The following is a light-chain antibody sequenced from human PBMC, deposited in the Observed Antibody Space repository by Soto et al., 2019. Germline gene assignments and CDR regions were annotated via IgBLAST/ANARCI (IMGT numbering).Light chain of an antibody. J-gene: IGLJ1*01. Sequence: SYELTQPLSLSVALGQTAKITCGGDDIQNKNVHWYQQKPGQAPVLVIYRDDNRPSGIPERFSGSNSGNTATLTISGAQAGDEADYYCPVWDAYNPYVFGTGTKVTVL. CDR3: PVWDAYNPYV. CDR2: RDD. CDR1: DIQNKN. V-gene: IGLV3-9*01.